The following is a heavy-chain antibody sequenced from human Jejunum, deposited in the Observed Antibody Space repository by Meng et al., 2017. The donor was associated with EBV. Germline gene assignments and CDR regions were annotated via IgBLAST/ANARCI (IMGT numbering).Heavy chain of an antibody. D-gene: IGHD4-17*01. J-gene: IGHJ4*02. CDR3: ARRYGDYVRYFDS. Sequence: QITMKGAGPTLVKPTETLTLTCTVSVFSLSTSGVGVGWIRQPPGKALEWLAHIYWDEKKRYSTSLRSRLSIMKDTSKSQVVLTMSNMDPVDTATYYCARRYGDYVRYFDSWGQGILVTVSS. V-gene: IGHV2-5*02. CDR2: IYWDEKK. CDR1: VFSLSTSGVG.